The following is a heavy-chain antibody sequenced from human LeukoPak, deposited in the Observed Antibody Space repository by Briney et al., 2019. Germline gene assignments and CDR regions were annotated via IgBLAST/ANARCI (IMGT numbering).Heavy chain of an antibody. CDR2: TYAGGST. CDR3: AREGGYCSGDSCYSHYFAY. Sequence: GGSLRLSCAASGFTFTSYSMNWVRQAPGKGLEWVSVTYAGGSTYYADYVKGRFTISRDNSKNTLYLQINSLRVEDTAVYYCAREGGYCSGDSCYSHYFAYWGQGTLVTVSS. CDR1: GFTFTSYS. D-gene: IGHD2-15*01. J-gene: IGHJ4*02. V-gene: IGHV3-53*01.